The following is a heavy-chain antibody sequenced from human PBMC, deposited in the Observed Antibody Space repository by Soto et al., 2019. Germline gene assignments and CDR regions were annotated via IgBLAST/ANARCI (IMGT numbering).Heavy chain of an antibody. Sequence: PSETLSLTCIVAGGYISSYYWSWIRQPPGKGVEWIGYIYYSGSTNYNPSLKRRVTISVDTSKDQFSLKLSSVTAADTAVYYCARAGRGRFLEWYYYYGMDVWGQGTTVTVSS. D-gene: IGHD3-3*01. CDR1: GGYISSYY. V-gene: IGHV4-59*01. J-gene: IGHJ6*02. CDR2: IYYSGST. CDR3: ARAGRGRFLEWYYYYGMDV.